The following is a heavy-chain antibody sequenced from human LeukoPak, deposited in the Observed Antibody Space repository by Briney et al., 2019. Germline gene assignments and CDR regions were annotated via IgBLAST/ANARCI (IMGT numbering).Heavy chain of an antibody. CDR3: VRVILGSGSEYLQH. Sequence: PSETLSLTCTVSAGSISSGGFYWSWVRQPPGKGLEWIGYIFYSGSTYYNPSLKSRISISVDTSKNQFSLKLTSVTAASAAVYSGVRVILGSGSEYLQHWGQGALVTVSS. J-gene: IGHJ1*01. CDR2: IFYSGST. D-gene: IGHD3-10*01. CDR1: AGSISSGGFY. V-gene: IGHV4-31*03.